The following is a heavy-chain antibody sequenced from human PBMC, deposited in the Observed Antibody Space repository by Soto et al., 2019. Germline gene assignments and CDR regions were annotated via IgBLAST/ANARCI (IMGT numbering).Heavy chain of an antibody. CDR2: MSSGGST. CDR3: ARGGKQLGFGGDAYYYCAMDV. CDR1: GFTVSGNY. D-gene: IGHD5-18*01. Sequence: EVQVVESGGGLVQPGGSLRLSCAASGFTVSGNYMSWVRQAPGKGLEWVSVMSSGGSTYYADSVKGRFTISRDNSKNTLYLQMNSLSAEDTAVYYCARGGKQLGFGGDAYYYCAMDVWGQGTTVTVSS. J-gene: IGHJ6*02. V-gene: IGHV3-66*01.